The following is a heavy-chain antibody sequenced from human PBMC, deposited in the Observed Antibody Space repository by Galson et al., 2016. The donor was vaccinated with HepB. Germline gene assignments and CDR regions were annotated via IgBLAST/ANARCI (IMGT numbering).Heavy chain of an antibody. J-gene: IGHJ6*04. D-gene: IGHD1-26*01. CDR1: GFTFSNYG. CDR2: ISRSGDST. CDR3: VQGSTAPAV. V-gene: IGHV3-23*01. Sequence: SLRLSCAASGFTFSNYGMTWVRQAPGKGLEVVSSISRSGDSTDYADSVKGRFTISRDNSKNTLSLQMNNLRAEDTATYYCVQGSTAPAVWGKGTTVIVSS.